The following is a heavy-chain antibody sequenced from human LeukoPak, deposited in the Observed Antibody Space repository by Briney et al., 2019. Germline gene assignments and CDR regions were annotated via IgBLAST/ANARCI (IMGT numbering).Heavy chain of an antibody. V-gene: IGHV3-30-3*01. Sequence: QPGGSLRLSCAASGFTFSSYAMHWVRQAPGKGLEWVAVIPYDGSNKYYADSVKGRFTISRDNSKSTLYLQMNSLRAEDTAVYYCATRYYYDSSGLDYWGQGTLVTVSS. CDR1: GFTFSSYA. J-gene: IGHJ4*02. D-gene: IGHD3-22*01. CDR2: IPYDGSNK. CDR3: ATRYYYDSSGLDY.